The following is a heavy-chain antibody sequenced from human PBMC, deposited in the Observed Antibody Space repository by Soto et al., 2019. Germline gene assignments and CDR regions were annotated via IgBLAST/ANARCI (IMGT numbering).Heavy chain of an antibody. V-gene: IGHV3-30*18. Sequence: VQLVESGGGVVQPGRSLRLLCEASGFSFSRYGMHWVRQAPGMGLEWVAGISWDGLAQYYADSVKGRFTISRDNSQSTLYLQMNSLRTEDTAIYYCAKETIQVGGPNYFDYWGQGALVTVSS. CDR3: AKETIQVGGPNYFDY. CDR1: GFSFSRYG. J-gene: IGHJ4*02. CDR2: ISWDGLAQ. D-gene: IGHD1-1*01.